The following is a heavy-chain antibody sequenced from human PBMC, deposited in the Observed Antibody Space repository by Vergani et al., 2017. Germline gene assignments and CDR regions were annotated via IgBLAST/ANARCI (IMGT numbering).Heavy chain of an antibody. CDR2: IWYDGSNK. D-gene: IGHD2-2*01. J-gene: IGHJ4*02. Sequence: QVQLVESGGGVVQPGRSLRLSCAASGFTFSSYGMNWVRQAPGKGLEWVAVIWYDGSNKYYADSVKGRFTISRDNSKNTLYLQTNSLRAEDTAVYYCAVPYYCSSTSCKNRGGPDYWGQGTLVTVSS. CDR1: GFTFSSYG. V-gene: IGHV3-33*01. CDR3: AVPYYCSSTSCKNRGGPDY.